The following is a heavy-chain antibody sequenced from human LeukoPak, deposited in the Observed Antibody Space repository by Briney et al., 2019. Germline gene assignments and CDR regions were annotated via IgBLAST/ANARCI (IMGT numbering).Heavy chain of an antibody. D-gene: IGHD3-10*01. V-gene: IGHV4-34*01. Sequence: SETLSLTCAVYGGSFSGYYWSWIRQPPGKGLEWIGEINHSGSTNYNPSLRSRVTISADTSKNQFSLKLSSVTAADTAVYYCARGTFMVRGTLGSNYGMDVWGKGTTVTVSS. J-gene: IGHJ6*04. CDR1: GGSFSGYY. CDR2: INHSGST. CDR3: ARGTFMVRGTLGSNYGMDV.